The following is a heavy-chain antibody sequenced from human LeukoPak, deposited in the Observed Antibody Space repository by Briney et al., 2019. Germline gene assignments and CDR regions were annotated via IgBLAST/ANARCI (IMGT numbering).Heavy chain of an antibody. V-gene: IGHV3-48*04. J-gene: IGHJ6*02. Sequence: GGSLRLSCAASGFTFSSYSMNWVRQAPGKGLEWVSYISSSSSTIYYADSVKGRFTISRDNAKNSLYLQMNSLRAEDTAVYYCAREGAAARLDVWGQGTTVTVSS. CDR3: AREGAAARLDV. CDR1: GFTFSSYS. D-gene: IGHD6-13*01. CDR2: ISSSSSTI.